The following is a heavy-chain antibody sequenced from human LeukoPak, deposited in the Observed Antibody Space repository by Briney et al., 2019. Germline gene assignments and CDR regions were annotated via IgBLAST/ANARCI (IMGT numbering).Heavy chain of an antibody. CDR1: GYTFTDYY. V-gene: IGHV1-2*02. CDR2: INPNSGGT. D-gene: IGHD2-15*01. J-gene: IGHJ4*02. Sequence: ASVKVSCKASGYTFTDYYIHWVRQAPGQGLEWMGWINPNSGGTNYAQKFQGRITMTRDTSISTAYMELSSLRSEDTAVYYCAAGYCSGGSCYSDRFDYWGQGTLVTVSS. CDR3: AAGYCSGGSCYSDRFDY.